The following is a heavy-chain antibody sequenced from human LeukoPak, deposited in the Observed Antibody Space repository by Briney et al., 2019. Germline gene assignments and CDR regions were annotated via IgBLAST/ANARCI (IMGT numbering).Heavy chain of an antibody. CDR2: MNPNSGNT. CDR1: GYTFTSYD. Sequence: GASVKVSCKASGYTFTSYDINWVRQATGQGLEWMGWMNPNSGNTGYAQKFQGRVTMTRNTSISTAYMELRSLRSEDTDVYYCANYYYYDSSAITDWGQGTLVTVS. CDR3: ANYYYYDSSAITD. J-gene: IGHJ4*02. V-gene: IGHV1-8*01. D-gene: IGHD3-22*01.